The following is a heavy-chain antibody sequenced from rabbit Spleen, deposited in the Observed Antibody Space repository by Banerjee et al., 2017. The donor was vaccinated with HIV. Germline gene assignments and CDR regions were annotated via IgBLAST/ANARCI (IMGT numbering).Heavy chain of an antibody. CDR3: ARDSGSSFSSYGMDL. J-gene: IGHJ6*01. V-gene: IGHV1S45*01. D-gene: IGHD8-1*01. CDR2: IDSGSSGFA. Sequence: QQQLEESGGGLVKPGGTLTLTCKASGIDFSSNYYICWVRQAPGKGLEWIACIDSGSSGFAYFASWAKGRFTISKTSSTTVTLQMTSLTAADTATYFCARDSGSSFSSYGMDLWGQGTLVTVS. CDR1: GIDFSSNYY.